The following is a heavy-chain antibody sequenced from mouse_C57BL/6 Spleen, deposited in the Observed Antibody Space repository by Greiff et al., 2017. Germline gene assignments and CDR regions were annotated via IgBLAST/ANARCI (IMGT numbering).Heavy chain of an antibody. CDR3: ARWGITTVLATGAMDY. CDR2: INPSSGYT. CDR1: GYTFTSYW. D-gene: IGHD1-1*01. Sequence: QVQLQQSGAELAKPGASVKLSCKASGYTFTSYWMHWVKQRPGQGLEWIGYINPSSGYTKYNQKFKDKATLTVDKSSSTTYMQLSSLTYEDSAVFYCARWGITTVLATGAMDYWGQGTSVTVSS. J-gene: IGHJ4*01. V-gene: IGHV1-7*01.